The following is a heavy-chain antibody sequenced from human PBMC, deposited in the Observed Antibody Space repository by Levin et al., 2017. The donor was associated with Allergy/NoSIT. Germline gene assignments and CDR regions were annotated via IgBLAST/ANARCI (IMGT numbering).Heavy chain of an antibody. Sequence: GGSLRLSCTASGLSSDIYAISWFRQAPGKGLEWVGFIRSKPKGGTTEYAASVKGRFTISRDDSKSIAFLQMNSLKTEDTAFYYCCRGGYYDSSDYYLWAFDSWGQGTLVTVSS. CDR1: GLSSDIYA. CDR3: CRGGYYDSSDYYLWAFDS. V-gene: IGHV3-49*03. J-gene: IGHJ4*02. D-gene: IGHD3-22*01. CDR2: IRSKPKGGTT.